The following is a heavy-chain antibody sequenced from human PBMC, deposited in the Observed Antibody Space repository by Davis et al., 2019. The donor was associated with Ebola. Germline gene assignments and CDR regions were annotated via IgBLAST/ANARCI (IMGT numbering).Heavy chain of an antibody. J-gene: IGHJ4*02. Sequence: PGGSLRLSCAASGFVVSDFSMNGVRQAPGEGLEWITYITKGSDAIHYADSVKGRFTVSRDNAKNSVFLQMSSLRDEDSAVYYFARDRFFAFDFWSQGVHVSVSS. CDR1: GFVVSDFS. V-gene: IGHV3-48*02. CDR3: ARDRFFAFDF. CDR2: ITKGSDAI. D-gene: IGHD3/OR15-3a*01.